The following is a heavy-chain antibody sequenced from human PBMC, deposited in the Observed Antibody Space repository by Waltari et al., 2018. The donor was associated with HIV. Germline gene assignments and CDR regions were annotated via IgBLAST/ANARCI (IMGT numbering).Heavy chain of an antibody. Sequence: QVQLQQWGAGRLKPSETLSLTCAVYGGSFSGYYWSWIRQPPGKGLEWIGEINHSGSTNYNPSLKSRVTISVDTSKNQFSLKLSSVTAADTAVYYCARGSDSSSSVLVVAGPSWFDPWGQGTLVTVSS. V-gene: IGHV4-34*01. CDR3: ARGSDSSSSVLVVAGPSWFDP. CDR2: INHSGST. J-gene: IGHJ5*02. CDR1: GGSFSGYY. D-gene: IGHD6-6*01.